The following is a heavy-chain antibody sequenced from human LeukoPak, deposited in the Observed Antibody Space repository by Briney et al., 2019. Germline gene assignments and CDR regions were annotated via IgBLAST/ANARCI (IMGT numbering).Heavy chain of an antibody. J-gene: IGHJ6*02. CDR1: GGSISSGGYY. CDR2: IYYSGST. V-gene: IGHV4-31*03. D-gene: IGHD3-3*01. Sequence: SETLSLTCTVSGGSISSGGYYWSWIRQHPGKGLEWIGYIYYSGSTYYNPSLKSRVTISVDTSKNQFSLKLSSVTAADTAVYYCARDRDSRFDDFWSGYHPNGMDVWGQGTTVTVSS. CDR3: ARDRDSRFDDFWSGYHPNGMDV.